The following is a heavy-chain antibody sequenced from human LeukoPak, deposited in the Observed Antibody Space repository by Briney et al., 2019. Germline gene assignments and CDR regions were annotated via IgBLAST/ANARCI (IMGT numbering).Heavy chain of an antibody. CDR2: IYHSGST. D-gene: IGHD3-10*01. J-gene: IGHJ5*02. CDR1: GDSISSDY. Sequence: SETLSLTCTVSGDSISSDYRSWIRQPPGKGLEWIGYIYHSGSTNYNPSLKSRVTISIDTSQNQFSLKLYFVTAADTAVYYCARLAVRNWFDPWGQGTLVTVSS. V-gene: IGHV4-59*08. CDR3: ARLAVRNWFDP.